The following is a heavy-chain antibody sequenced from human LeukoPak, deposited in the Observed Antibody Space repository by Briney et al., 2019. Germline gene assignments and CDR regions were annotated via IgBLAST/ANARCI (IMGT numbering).Heavy chain of an antibody. Sequence: SETLSLTCAVYGGSFSGYYWSWIRQPPGKGLEWIGEINHSGSTNYNPSLRSRVTISVDTSKNQFSLKLSSVTAADTAVYYCARRPIAARFWAFDIWGQGTMVTVSS. J-gene: IGHJ3*02. D-gene: IGHD6-6*01. CDR3: ARRPIAARFWAFDI. CDR1: GGSFSGYY. CDR2: INHSGST. V-gene: IGHV4-34*01.